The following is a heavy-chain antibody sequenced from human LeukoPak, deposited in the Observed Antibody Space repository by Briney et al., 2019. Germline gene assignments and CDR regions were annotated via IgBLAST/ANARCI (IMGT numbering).Heavy chain of an antibody. J-gene: IGHJ4*02. Sequence: GASVKVSCTASGYTFTGYYMHWVRQAPGQGLEWMGWINPNSGGTNYAQKFQGWVTMTRDTSIGTAYMELSRLRSDDTAVYYCARGGVVGATYFDYWGQGTLVTVSS. CDR2: INPNSGGT. CDR1: GYTFTGYY. D-gene: IGHD1-26*01. V-gene: IGHV1-2*04. CDR3: ARGGVVGATYFDY.